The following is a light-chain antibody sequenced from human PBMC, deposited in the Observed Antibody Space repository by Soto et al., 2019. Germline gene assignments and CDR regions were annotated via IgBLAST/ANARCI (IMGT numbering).Light chain of an antibody. Sequence: DIVMAQSPDSLAVSLGERATINCKSSQSILYSSNNRNYLAWYQQKPGQPPKLLIYWASTRESGVPDRFSGSGSGTEFTLTINSLQAEDVAVYYCQQYYTTLWTFDQGTKVEIK. CDR1: QSILYSSNNRNY. CDR2: WAS. J-gene: IGKJ1*01. V-gene: IGKV4-1*01. CDR3: QQYYTTLWT.